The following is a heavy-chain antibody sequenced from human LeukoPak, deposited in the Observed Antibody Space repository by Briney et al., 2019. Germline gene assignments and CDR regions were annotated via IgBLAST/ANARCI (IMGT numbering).Heavy chain of an antibody. CDR1: GGSISSYY. D-gene: IGHD2-2*01. V-gene: IGHV4-59*12. J-gene: IGHJ4*02. CDR2: IYYSGST. Sequence: PSETLSLTCTVSGGSISSYYWSWIRQPPGKGLEWIGYIYYSGSTNYNPSLKSRVTLSGDTSNNHFSLKLSSVTAADTALYYCARGGISNSLDYWAREPWSPSPQ. CDR3: ARGGISNSLDY.